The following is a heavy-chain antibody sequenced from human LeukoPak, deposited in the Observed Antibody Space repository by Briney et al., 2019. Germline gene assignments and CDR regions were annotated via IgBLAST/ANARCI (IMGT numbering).Heavy chain of an antibody. D-gene: IGHD6-13*01. CDR2: IYYSGST. Sequence: SETLSLTFTVSAGSISSHYWSWIREPPRKGLERSGDIYYSGSTNYNPSLKSRVTISVDTSKNPFSLKLSSVTAAHTAVYFCARGEQLIDYWGQGTLVTVSS. J-gene: IGHJ4*02. CDR1: AGSISSHY. CDR3: ARGEQLIDY. V-gene: IGHV4-59*08.